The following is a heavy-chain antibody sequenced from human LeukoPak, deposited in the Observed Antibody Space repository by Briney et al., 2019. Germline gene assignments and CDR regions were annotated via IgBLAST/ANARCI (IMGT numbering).Heavy chain of an antibody. D-gene: IGHD1-26*01. Sequence: PGGSLRLSCAASGFSLSNYWISWVRQAPGKGLEWVANIKLDGSEKYYVNSVKGRCTISRDNAKNSLNLQMNSLRAEDTAVYYCARETRGSYVPGLDSWGQGTLVTVSS. J-gene: IGHJ4*02. CDR2: IKLDGSEK. V-gene: IGHV3-7*01. CDR3: ARETRGSYVPGLDS. CDR1: GFSLSNYW.